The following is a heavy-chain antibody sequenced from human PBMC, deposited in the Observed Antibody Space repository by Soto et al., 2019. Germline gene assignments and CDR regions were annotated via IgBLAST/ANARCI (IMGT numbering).Heavy chain of an antibody. CDR1: GYTFTSYD. V-gene: IGHV1-8*01. CDR3: ARVRAARRPNYYMDV. D-gene: IGHD6-6*01. J-gene: IGHJ6*03. Sequence: QVQLVQSGAEVKKPGASVKVSCKASGYTFTSYDINWVRQATGQGLEWMGWMNPNSGNTGYAQKFKGRVTMTRNTSISTAYMELSSLRSEDTAVYYCARVRAARRPNYYMDVWGKGTTVTVSS. CDR2: MNPNSGNT.